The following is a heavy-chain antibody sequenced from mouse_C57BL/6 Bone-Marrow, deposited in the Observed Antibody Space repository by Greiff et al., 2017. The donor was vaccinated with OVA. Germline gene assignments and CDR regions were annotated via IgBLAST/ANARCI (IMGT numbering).Heavy chain of an antibody. CDR2: ISSGGSYT. CDR1: GFTFSSYG. D-gene: IGHD1-1*01. Sequence: EVHLVESGGDLVKPGGSLKLSCAASGFTFSSYGMSWVRQTPDKRLEWVATISSGGSYTYYPDSVKGRFTISRDNAKNTLYLQMSSLKSEDTAMYYCARYGSSYDYAMDYWGQGTSVTVSS. V-gene: IGHV5-6*01. J-gene: IGHJ4*01. CDR3: ARYGSSYDYAMDY.